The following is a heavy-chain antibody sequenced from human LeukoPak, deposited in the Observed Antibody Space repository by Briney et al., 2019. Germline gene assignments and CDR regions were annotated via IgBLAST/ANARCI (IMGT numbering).Heavy chain of an antibody. CDR1: GASISFYY. CDR2: IYYSGST. J-gene: IGHJ3*02. Sequence: SETLSLTCTVSGASISFYYWSWIRQPQGKGLEWIGYIYYSGSTNYNPSLKSRVTMSIDTSKNHFSLNLNSVTAADTAIYYCALDSSGWSDDSFDIWGQGTMVTVSS. CDR3: ALDSSGWSDDSFDI. D-gene: IGHD6-13*01. V-gene: IGHV4-59*01.